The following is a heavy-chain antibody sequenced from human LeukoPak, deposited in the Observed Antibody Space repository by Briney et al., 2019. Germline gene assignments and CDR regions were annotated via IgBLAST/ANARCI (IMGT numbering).Heavy chain of an antibody. V-gene: IGHV1-18*01. CDR3: ARVQYYYDSSGYYYDAFDI. J-gene: IGHJ3*02. Sequence: ASVKVSCTASGYTFNSYGISWVRQAPGQGLEWMGWISAYNGNTNYAQKLQGRVTMATDTSTSTAYMELRSLRSDDTAVYYCARVQYYYDSSGYYYDAFDIWGQGTMVNVSS. D-gene: IGHD3-22*01. CDR2: ISAYNGNT. CDR1: GYTFNSYG.